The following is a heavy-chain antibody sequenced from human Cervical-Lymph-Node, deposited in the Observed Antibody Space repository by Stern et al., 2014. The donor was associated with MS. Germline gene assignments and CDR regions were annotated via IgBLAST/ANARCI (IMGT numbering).Heavy chain of an antibody. J-gene: IGHJ6*02. V-gene: IGHV2-70*15. CDR3: ARTLRGYSHGYYYHGLDV. D-gene: IGHD5-18*01. CDR2: IYWDDDK. Sequence: QVTLRESGPALVKPTQTLTLTCTFSGFSLSTSGMCVSWIRQAPGKALEWLARIYWDDDKNYSTSLKTRLTISKANSKNQVVLTLTNMDPMDTATYYCARTLRGYSHGYYYHGLDVWGQGTTVTVSS. CDR1: GFSLSTSGMC.